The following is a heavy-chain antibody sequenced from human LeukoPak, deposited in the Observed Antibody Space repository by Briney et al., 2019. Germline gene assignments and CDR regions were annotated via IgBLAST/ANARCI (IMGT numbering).Heavy chain of an antibody. CDR2: IRTDGVTT. CDR3: ARSLDTAMALFDH. J-gene: IGHJ4*02. D-gene: IGHD5-18*01. CDR1: GFIFSHHG. V-gene: IGHV3-23*01. Sequence: GGSLRLSCAASGFIFSHHGMNWVRQAPGKGLEWVSGIRTDGVTTYYADSVKGRFIISRDNSKNTVYLQMNSLRAEDTAVYYCARSLDTAMALFDHWGQGTLVTVSS.